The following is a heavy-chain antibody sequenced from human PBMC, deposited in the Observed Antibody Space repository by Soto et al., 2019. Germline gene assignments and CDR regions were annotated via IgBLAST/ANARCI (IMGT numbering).Heavy chain of an antibody. CDR2: ISYDGSNK. D-gene: IGHD5-12*01. V-gene: IGHV3-30*04. CDR3: ARAQVATRNVYYYYGMDV. Sequence: GGSLRLSCAASGFTFSSYAMHWVRQAPGKGLEWVAVISYDGSNKYYADSVKGRFTISRDNSKNTLYLQMNSLRAEDTAVYYCARAQVATRNVYYYYGMDVWGQGTTVTVSS. CDR1: GFTFSSYA. J-gene: IGHJ6*02.